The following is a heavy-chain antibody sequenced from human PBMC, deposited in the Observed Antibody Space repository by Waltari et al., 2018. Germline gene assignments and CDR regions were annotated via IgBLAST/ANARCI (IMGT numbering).Heavy chain of an antibody. CDR2: TYHSGGA. CDR1: GFPIGSEYY. V-gene: IGHV4-38-2*01. CDR3: ARLSPYTSSGDFFDP. J-gene: IGHJ5*02. D-gene: IGHD2-21*02. Sequence: QVQLQESGPRLVKPSETLSLTCSVSGFPIGSEYYWAWVRQSPGEGLVWIGSTYHSGGADDNPSLKGRVTISGDTSKNQFSLKLTSVTVADSGVYYCARLSPYTSSGDFFDPWGQGALVTVSS.